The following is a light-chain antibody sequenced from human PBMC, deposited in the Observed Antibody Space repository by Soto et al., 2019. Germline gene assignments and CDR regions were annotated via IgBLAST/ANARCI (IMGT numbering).Light chain of an antibody. J-gene: IGLJ3*02. CDR2: DTS. CDR1: TGSVTSGHY. V-gene: IGLV7-46*01. Sequence: QAVVTQEPSLTVSPGGRVTLTCGSSTGSVTSGHYPYWFQQKPGQVPRRLIYDTSNKHSWTPARFSGSLLGGKAALTLSGAQPEDEADYYCMLLYTGARVFGGGTKLTVL. CDR3: MLLYTGARV.